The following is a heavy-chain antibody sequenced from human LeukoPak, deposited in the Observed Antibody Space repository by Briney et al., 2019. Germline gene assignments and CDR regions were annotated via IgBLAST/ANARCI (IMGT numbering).Heavy chain of an antibody. V-gene: IGHV1-58*02. J-gene: IGHJ4*02. Sequence: ASVKVSCKASGFTFTSSAMQWVRQARGQRLEWIGWTVVGSGNTNYAQKFQERVTITRDMSTSTAYMELSSLRSEDTAVYYCAARYDFWSGPDFDYWGQGTLVTVSS. CDR3: AARYDFWSGPDFDY. CDR2: TVVGSGNT. CDR1: GFTFTSSA. D-gene: IGHD3-3*01.